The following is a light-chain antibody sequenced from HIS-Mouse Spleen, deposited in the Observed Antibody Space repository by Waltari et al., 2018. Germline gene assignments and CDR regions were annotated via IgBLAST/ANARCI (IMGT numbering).Light chain of an antibody. J-gene: IGLJ2*01. CDR1: SSDVGIYNL. CDR3: CSYAGSSTYVV. CDR2: EGS. Sequence: QSALTQPASVSASPGQSITISCTGTSSDVGIYNLVSGYQQHPGNAPKLMIYEGSTRPSGVSNRFSGSKSGNTASLTISGLQAEDEADYYCCSYAGSSTYVVFGGGTKLTVL. V-gene: IGLV2-23*01.